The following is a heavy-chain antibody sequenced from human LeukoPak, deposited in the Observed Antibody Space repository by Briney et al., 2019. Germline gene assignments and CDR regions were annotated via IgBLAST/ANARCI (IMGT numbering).Heavy chain of an antibody. CDR3: TGDGGHSGCRI. V-gene: IGHV3-66*01. J-gene: IGHJ4*02. Sequence: GGSLRLSCAASGFTFSSYSMNWVRQAPGKGLEWVSLITDGGDTYYADSVKDRFTISRDSSKNTLFLQMNSLRAEDTAVYYCTGDGGHSGCRIWGQGTLVTVSS. CDR2: ITDGGDT. CDR1: GFTFSSYS. D-gene: IGHD5-12*01.